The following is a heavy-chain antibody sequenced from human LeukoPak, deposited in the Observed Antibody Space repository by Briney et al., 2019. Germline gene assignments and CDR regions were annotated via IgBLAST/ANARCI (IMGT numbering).Heavy chain of an antibody. CDR2: INHSGST. D-gene: IGHD4-11*01. V-gene: IGHV4-34*01. J-gene: IGHJ5*02. CDR1: GVSFSGYY. CDR3: ARGRVHATTVTSS. Sequence: NPSDTLSLSSAVYGVSFSGYYWSWIHQPRGKGLEWIGEINHSGSTNYNPSLKSRVTISVDTSKNQLSLKLSSVTAADTAVYYCARGRVHATTVTSSWGQGTLVTVSS.